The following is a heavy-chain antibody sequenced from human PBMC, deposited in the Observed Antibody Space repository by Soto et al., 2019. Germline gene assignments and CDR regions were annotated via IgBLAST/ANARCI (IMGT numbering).Heavy chain of an antibody. CDR2: IYYSGST. CDR3: TRVGGYYGDYPNFDY. CDR1: GGSIRSYY. J-gene: IGHJ4*02. Sequence: PSETLSLTCTVYGGSIRSYYWSWLRQPPGKGLEWIGNIYYSGSTNYNPSRKSRVTMSVDMSKNQVYLKLSSVTAADTDVYYCTRVGGYYGDYPNFDYRGKGALATDSS. D-gene: IGHD4-17*01. V-gene: IGHV4-59*01.